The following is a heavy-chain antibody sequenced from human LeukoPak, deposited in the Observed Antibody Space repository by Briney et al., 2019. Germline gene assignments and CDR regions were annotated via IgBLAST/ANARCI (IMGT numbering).Heavy chain of an antibody. D-gene: IGHD3-22*01. V-gene: IGHV3-33*01. J-gene: IGHJ5*02. CDR2: IWYGGSNK. Sequence: PGRSLRLSCAASGFTFSSYGMHWVRQAPGKGLEWVAVIWYGGSNKYYADSVKGRFTISRDNSKNTLYLQMNSLRAEDTAVYYCARESDTMIADPWGQGTLVTVSS. CDR1: GFTFSSYG. CDR3: ARESDTMIADP.